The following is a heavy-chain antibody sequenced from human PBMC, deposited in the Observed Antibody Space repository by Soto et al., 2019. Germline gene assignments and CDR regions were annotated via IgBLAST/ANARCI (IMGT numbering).Heavy chain of an antibody. CDR3: ARGNMITFGGVIVNPGY. Sequence: ASVKVSCKASGYTFTTYAMHWVRQAPGQGLEWMGIINPSGGSTSYAQKFQGRVTMTRDTSTSTVYMELSSLRSEDTAVYYCARGNMITFGGVIVNPGYWGQGTLVTVSS. J-gene: IGHJ4*02. CDR2: INPSGGST. V-gene: IGHV1-46*03. D-gene: IGHD3-16*02. CDR1: GYTFTTYA.